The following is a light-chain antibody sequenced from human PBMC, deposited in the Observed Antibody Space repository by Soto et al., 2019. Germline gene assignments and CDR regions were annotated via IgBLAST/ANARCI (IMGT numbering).Light chain of an antibody. CDR2: DAS. V-gene: IGKV1-33*01. CDR1: QDISSY. CDR3: QQYYSTPST. J-gene: IGKJ1*01. Sequence: DIQMTQSPSSLSASVGDRVTITCQASQDISSYLNWYQLKPGKAPKFLIYDASNLETGVPSRFSGSGSGTDFTLTISSLQAEDVAVYYCQQYYSTPSTFGQGTKVEIK.